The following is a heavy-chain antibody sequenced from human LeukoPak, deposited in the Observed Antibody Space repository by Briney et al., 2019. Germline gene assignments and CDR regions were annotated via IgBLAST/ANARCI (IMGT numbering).Heavy chain of an antibody. CDR1: GFTVSSNY. J-gene: IGHJ4*02. CDR2: IYSGGST. Sequence: GGSLRLSCAASGFTVSSNYMSWVRQAPGKGLEWVSVIYSGGSTYYADSVKGRFTISRDNSKNTLYLQMNSLRAEDTAVYYCAREVFLSYYYDSAFDYWVQGTLVTVSS. V-gene: IGHV3-53*01. CDR3: AREVFLSYYYDSAFDY. D-gene: IGHD3-22*01.